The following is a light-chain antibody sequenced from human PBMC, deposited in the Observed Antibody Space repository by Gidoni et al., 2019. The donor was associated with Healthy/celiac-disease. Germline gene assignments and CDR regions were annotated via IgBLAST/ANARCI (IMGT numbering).Light chain of an antibody. V-gene: IGKV1-6*01. CDR2: AAS. CDR3: LQDYNYPWT. J-gene: IGKJ1*01. CDR1: QGIRNY. Sequence: AIQMTQSPSSLSASVGDRVTITCRASQGIRNYLGWYQQKPGKAPQLLIYAASSLQSGVPSRFSGSGSGTDFTLTISSLQPEDFATYYCLQDYNYPWTFGQGTKVEIK.